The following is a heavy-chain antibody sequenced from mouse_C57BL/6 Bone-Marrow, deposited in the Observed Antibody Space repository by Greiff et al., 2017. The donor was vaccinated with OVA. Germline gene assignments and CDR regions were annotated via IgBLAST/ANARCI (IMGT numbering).Heavy chain of an antibody. CDR1: GFTFTDYY. CDR2: IRNKANGYTT. J-gene: IGHJ1*03. D-gene: IGHD1-1*02. V-gene: IGHV7-3*01. Sequence: EVKLVESGGGLVQPGGSLSLSCAASGFTFTDYYMSWVRQPPGKALEWLGFIRNKANGYTTEYSASVKGRFTISRDNSQSILYLQMNALRAEDSATYYCAGYGGGGYWDVDVWGTGTTATVSS. CDR3: AGYGGGGYWDVDV.